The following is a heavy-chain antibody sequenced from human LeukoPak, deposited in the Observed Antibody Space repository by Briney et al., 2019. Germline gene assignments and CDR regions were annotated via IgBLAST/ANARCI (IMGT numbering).Heavy chain of an antibody. J-gene: IGHJ4*02. Sequence: SETLSLTCAVYGGSFSGYYWSWIRQPPGKGLEWIGEINHSGSTNYNPSLKSRVTISVDTSKNQFSLKLSSVTAADTAVYYCARAVTRRYCSSTSCCRFDYWGQGTLVTVSS. CDR2: INHSGST. V-gene: IGHV4-34*01. CDR1: GGSFSGYY. D-gene: IGHD2-2*01. CDR3: ARAVTRRYCSSTSCCRFDY.